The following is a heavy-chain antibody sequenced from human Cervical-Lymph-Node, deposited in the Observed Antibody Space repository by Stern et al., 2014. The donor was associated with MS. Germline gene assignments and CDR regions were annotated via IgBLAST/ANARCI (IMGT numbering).Heavy chain of an antibody. V-gene: IGHV2-70*13. D-gene: IGHD5-18*01. Sequence: QVTLRESGPTLVKPTQTLTLTCTFSGFSLSTAGMHVSWIRQPPGKALEWLALIDWDDDKYYSTSLKTRLTISKDTSKNQVVLTLTDMDPVDTASYYCARINTAPDGKGADYWGKGTQVTVSS. J-gene: IGHJ4*02. CDR1: GFSLSTAGMH. CDR3: ARINTAPDGKGADY. CDR2: IDWDDDK.